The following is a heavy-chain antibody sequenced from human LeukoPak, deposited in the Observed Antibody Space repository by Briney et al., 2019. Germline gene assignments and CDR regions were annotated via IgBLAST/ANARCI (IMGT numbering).Heavy chain of an antibody. Sequence: ASVKVSCKASGYIFTNYYIHWVRQAPGQGLEWMGIINLSGGTTIYAQNFQGRVTMTRDMSTSTIYMELSRLRSEDAAIFYCARSEIYGDYGGLDFWGQGTLVTVSS. D-gene: IGHD4-17*01. V-gene: IGHV1-46*01. J-gene: IGHJ4*02. CDR1: GYIFTNYY. CDR3: ARSEIYGDYGGLDF. CDR2: INLSGGTT.